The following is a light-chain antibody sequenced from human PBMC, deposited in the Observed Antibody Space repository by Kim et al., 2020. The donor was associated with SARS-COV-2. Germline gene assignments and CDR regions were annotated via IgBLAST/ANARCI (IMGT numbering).Light chain of an antibody. Sequence: WSQGERVTVSGRASQSVSSYLAGYQQKPGQAPRLLIYDASNRATGIPARCSGSGSGTDFTLTISSLEPEDFAVYYCQQRSNWPITFGQGTRLEIK. CDR1: QSVSSY. CDR2: DAS. J-gene: IGKJ5*01. V-gene: IGKV3-11*01. CDR3: QQRSNWPIT.